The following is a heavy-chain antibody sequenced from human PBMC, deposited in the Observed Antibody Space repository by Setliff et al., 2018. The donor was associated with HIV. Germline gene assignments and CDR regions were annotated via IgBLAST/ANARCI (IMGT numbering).Heavy chain of an antibody. CDR3: ARDPLGYNWRRYFDF. J-gene: IGHJ4*02. D-gene: IGHD1-20*01. CDR1: GGSITSHF. V-gene: IGHV4-59*11. Sequence: KASETLSLTCTVSGGSITSHFWSWIRQPPGKGLEWIGSMFYSGATNYNPSLKSRVTLSVDTSKNQFSLKLTSVTAADTAVYYCARDPLGYNWRRYFDFWGQGTLVTVSS. CDR2: MFYSGAT.